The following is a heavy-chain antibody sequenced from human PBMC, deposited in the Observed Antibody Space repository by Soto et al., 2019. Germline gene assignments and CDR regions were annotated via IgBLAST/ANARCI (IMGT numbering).Heavy chain of an antibody. J-gene: IGHJ4*02. CDR2: INPSSGGT. V-gene: IGHV1-46*01. D-gene: IGHD2-8*02. CDR1: GYSFTNYY. CDR3: ARSGGGVIDY. Sequence: ASVKVSCKASGYSFTNYYLHWVRQAPGQGLGWMGIINPSSGGTTNAQKFQDRVTMTRDTSTSTVYMELSSLRSEDTAIYFCARSGGGVIDYWGQGALVTVSS.